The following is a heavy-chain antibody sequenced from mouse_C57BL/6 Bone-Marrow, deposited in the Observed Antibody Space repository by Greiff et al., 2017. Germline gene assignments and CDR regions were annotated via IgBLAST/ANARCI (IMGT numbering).Heavy chain of an antibody. V-gene: IGHV1-52*01. CDR2: IDPSDSET. CDR1: GYTFTSYW. Sequence: QVHVKQPGAELVRPGSSVKLSCKASGYTFTSYWMHWVKQRPIQGLEWIGNIDPSDSETHYNQKFKDKATLTVDKSSSTAYMQLSSLTSEDSAVYYCARGRFDYAMDYWGQGTSVTFSS. J-gene: IGHJ4*01. CDR3: ARGRFDYAMDY.